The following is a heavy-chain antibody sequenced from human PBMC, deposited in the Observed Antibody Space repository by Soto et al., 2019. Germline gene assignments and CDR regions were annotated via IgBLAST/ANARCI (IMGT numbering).Heavy chain of an antibody. Sequence: PGESLKISCKGSGYSFTSYWIGWVRQMPGKGLEWMGIIYPGDSDTKYSPSLQGQVTISADTSISTAYLQWTSLKASDTAMYYCARSRRGAYSSGWYSLSGYYNYGIDVWVQGTKVTVSS. V-gene: IGHV5-51*01. CDR1: GYSFTSYW. D-gene: IGHD6-19*01. CDR3: ARSRRGAYSSGWYSLSGYYNYGIDV. CDR2: IYPGDSDT. J-gene: IGHJ6*02.